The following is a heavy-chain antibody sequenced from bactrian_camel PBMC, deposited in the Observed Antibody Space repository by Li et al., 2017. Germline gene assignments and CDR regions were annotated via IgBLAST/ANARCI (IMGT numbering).Heavy chain of an antibody. Sequence: MGWFRQAPGKEREGVAAMDSEGETFYADSMKGRFTIAKDNAMNTLTLQMNSLKLEDTAMYYCAADPWRRWPPTLYNYWGQGTQVTVS. CDR2: MDSEGET. V-gene: IGHV3S55*01. D-gene: IGHD7*01. J-gene: IGHJ4*01. CDR3: AADPWRRWPPTLYNY.